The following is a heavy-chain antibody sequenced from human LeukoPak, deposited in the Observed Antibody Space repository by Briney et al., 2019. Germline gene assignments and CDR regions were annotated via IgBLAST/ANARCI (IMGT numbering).Heavy chain of an antibody. J-gene: IGHJ4*02. CDR1: GGSISSGDYY. CDR3: ARAQEGWELLWFGFQFDY. Sequence: PSETLSLTCTVSGGSISSGDYYWSWIRQPPGKGLEWIGYIYYSGSTYYNPSLKSRVTISVDTSKNQFSLKLSSVTAADTAVYYCARAQEGWELLWFGFQFDYWGQGTLVTVSS. CDR2: IYYSGST. D-gene: IGHD3-10*01. V-gene: IGHV4-30-4*01.